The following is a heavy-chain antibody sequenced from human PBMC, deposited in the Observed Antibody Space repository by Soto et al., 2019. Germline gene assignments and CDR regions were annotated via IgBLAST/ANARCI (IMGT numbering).Heavy chain of an antibody. V-gene: IGHV3-48*01. CDR3: SRVHGSQTAFDH. D-gene: IGHD3-10*01. J-gene: IGHJ4*02. Sequence: PGGSLRLSCVASGFSFKNYNMNWVRQAPGKGLEWVSDITRSGSAINYADSVKGRFTISRDNAKNSLYLQMNSLRAEDTAMYYCSRVHGSQTAFDHWGQGTLVTVSS. CDR1: GFSFKNYN. CDR2: ITRSGSAI.